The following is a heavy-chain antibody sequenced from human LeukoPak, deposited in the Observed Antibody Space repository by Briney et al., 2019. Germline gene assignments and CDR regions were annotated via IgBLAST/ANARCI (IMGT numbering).Heavy chain of an antibody. D-gene: IGHD1-26*01. CDR3: ASLVGATPDAFDI. J-gene: IGHJ3*02. CDR1: GFTFSSYG. V-gene: IGHV3-30*02. Sequence: PGGSLRLSCAASGFTFSSYGMHWVRQAPGKGLEWVAFIRYDGSNKYYADSVKGRFTISRDNSKNTLYLQMNSLRAEDTAVYYCASLVGATPDAFDIWGQGTMVTVSS. CDR2: IRYDGSNK.